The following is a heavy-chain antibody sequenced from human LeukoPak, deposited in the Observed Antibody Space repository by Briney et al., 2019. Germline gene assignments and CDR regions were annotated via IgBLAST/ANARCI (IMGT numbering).Heavy chain of an antibody. D-gene: IGHD3-22*01. CDR2: ISAYNGNT. Sequence: ASVKVSCKASGYTFTSYGISWVRQAPGQGLKWMGWISAYNGNTNYAQKLPGRVTMTTDTSTSTAYMELRSLRSDDTAVYYCARVNYYDSSEDAFDIWGQGTMVTVSS. CDR1: GYTFTSYG. J-gene: IGHJ3*02. CDR3: ARVNYYDSSEDAFDI. V-gene: IGHV1-18*01.